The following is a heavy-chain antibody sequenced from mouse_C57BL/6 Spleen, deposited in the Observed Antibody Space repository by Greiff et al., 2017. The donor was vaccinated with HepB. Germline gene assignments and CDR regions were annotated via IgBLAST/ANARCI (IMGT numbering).Heavy chain of an antibody. D-gene: IGHD1-1*01. Sequence: EVQLQQSGPELVKPGASVKISCKASGYTFTDYYMNWVKQSHGKSLEWIGDINPNNGGTSYNQKFKGKATLTVDKSSSTAYMELRSLTSEDSAVYYCARIYYYGSSLPWFAYWGQGTLVTVSA. CDR1: GYTFTDYY. CDR2: INPNNGGT. V-gene: IGHV1-26*01. CDR3: ARIYYYGSSLPWFAY. J-gene: IGHJ3*01.